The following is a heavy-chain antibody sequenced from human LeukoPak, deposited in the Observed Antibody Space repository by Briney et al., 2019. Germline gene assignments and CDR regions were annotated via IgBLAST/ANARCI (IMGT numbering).Heavy chain of an antibody. CDR2: MNPNSGNT. V-gene: IGHV1-8*01. Sequence: ASVKVSCKASGYTFTSYDINWVRQATGQGLEWMGWMNPNSGNTGYAQKFQGRVTMTRNTSISTAYMELSSLRSEDTAVYYCARGPLARRYGSGSYRFDYWGQGTLVTVSS. J-gene: IGHJ4*02. D-gene: IGHD3-10*01. CDR3: ARGPLARRYGSGSYRFDY. CDR1: GYTFTSYD.